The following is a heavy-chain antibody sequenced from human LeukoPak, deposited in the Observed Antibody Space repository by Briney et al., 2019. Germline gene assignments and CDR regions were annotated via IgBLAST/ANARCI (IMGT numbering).Heavy chain of an antibody. CDR3: ARWELLPAFDI. CDR2: INHSGST. Sequence: PSETLSLTCAVYGGSFSGYYWSWIRQPPGKGLEWIGEINHSGSTNYNPSLKSRVTISVDTSKNQFSLKLSSVTAADTAVYYCARWELLPAFDIWGQGPMVTVSS. J-gene: IGHJ3*02. D-gene: IGHD1-26*01. CDR1: GGSFSGYY. V-gene: IGHV4-34*01.